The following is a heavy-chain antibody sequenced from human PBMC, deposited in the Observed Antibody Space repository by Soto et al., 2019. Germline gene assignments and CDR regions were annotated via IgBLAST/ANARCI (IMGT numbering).Heavy chain of an antibody. CDR2: IYYSGST. CDR3: ARHSGSSSSGGDYYFDY. D-gene: IGHD6-6*01. CDR1: GGSISSSSYY. J-gene: IGHJ4*02. V-gene: IGHV4-39*01. Sequence: PSETLSLTCTVSGGSISSSSYYWGWIRQPPGKGLEWIGSIYYSGSTYYNPSLKSRVTISVDTSKNQFSLKLSSVTAADTAVYYCARHSGSSSSGGDYYFDYWGQGTLVTVSS.